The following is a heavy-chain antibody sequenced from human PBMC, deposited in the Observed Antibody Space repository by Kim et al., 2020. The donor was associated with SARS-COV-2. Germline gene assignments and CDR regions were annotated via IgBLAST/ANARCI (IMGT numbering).Heavy chain of an antibody. J-gene: IGHJ6*02. CDR1: GFTFDICA. CDR2: ISGGGVNK. CDR3: AKVVIMDDYNYYYYYAMDV. V-gene: IGHV3-23*01. Sequence: GGSLRLSCVASGFTFDICAMSWVRQAPGKGLEWVSVISGGGVNKFYADSVRGRFTISRDNSKNTLFLQMNSLRDEDTALYYCAKVVIMDDYNYYYYYAMDVWGQGTTVTVSS. D-gene: IGHD2-21*01.